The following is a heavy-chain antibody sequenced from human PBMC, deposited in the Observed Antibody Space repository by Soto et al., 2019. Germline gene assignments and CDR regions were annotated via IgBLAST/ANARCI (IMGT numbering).Heavy chain of an antibody. CDR2: ISTYTGNT. CDR1: GYTFTNYG. V-gene: IGHV1-18*01. CDR3: ARGYYYGSGRPTPGGMDV. Sequence: QVQLVQSGAEVKKPGASVKVSCKASGYTFTNYGISWVRQAPGQGLEWMGWISTYTGNTNYAQKLQGRVTMTTDTSTSTAYMELRSLRSDDTAVYYCARGYYYGSGRPTPGGMDVWGQGTTVTVSS. J-gene: IGHJ6*02. D-gene: IGHD3-10*01.